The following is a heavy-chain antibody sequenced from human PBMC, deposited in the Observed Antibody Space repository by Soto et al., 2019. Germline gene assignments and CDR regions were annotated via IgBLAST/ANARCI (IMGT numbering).Heavy chain of an antibody. D-gene: IGHD3-10*01. J-gene: IGHJ4*02. CDR1: GVTFSSET. CDR2: IIPLFGTA. CDR3: ATELGENPASPFDA. Sequence: QVQLVQSGADVKKPGSSVKVSCQASGVTFSSETLGWVRQAPGQGLEWVGGIIPLFGTASYAQKFQGRVTIIADESTSTVYMELSSRRSDDTAVYFCATELGENPASPFDAWGQGTLVTVSS. V-gene: IGHV1-69*01.